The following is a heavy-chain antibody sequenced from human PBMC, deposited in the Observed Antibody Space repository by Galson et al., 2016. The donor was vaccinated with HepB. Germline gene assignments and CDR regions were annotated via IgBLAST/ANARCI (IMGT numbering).Heavy chain of an antibody. J-gene: IGHJ4*02. Sequence: CAISGDSVSSNSAALNWIRQSPSRGLEWLGRTYYRSKWYNDYAESVKSRITINPDTSKNQFSLQLNSVTPEDTAVYYCARVVGRGVYDGRFDYWGQGILVTVSS. CDR1: GDSVSSNSAA. V-gene: IGHV6-1*01. CDR2: TYYRSKWYN. D-gene: IGHD5/OR15-5a*01. CDR3: ARVVGRGVYDGRFDY.